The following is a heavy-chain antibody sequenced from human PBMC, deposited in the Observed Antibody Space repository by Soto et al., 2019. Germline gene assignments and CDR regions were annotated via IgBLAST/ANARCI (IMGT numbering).Heavy chain of an antibody. CDR2: IYYSGST. CDR3: ARTYDSSGYYGY. Sequence: SETLSLTCTVSGGSISSGDYYWSWIRQPPGKGLEWIGYIYYSGSTYYNPSLKSRVTISVDTSKNQFSLKLSSVTAADTAVYYCARTYDSSGYYGYWGQGTLLTVPQ. D-gene: IGHD3-22*01. J-gene: IGHJ4*02. V-gene: IGHV4-30-4*01. CDR1: GGSISSGDYY.